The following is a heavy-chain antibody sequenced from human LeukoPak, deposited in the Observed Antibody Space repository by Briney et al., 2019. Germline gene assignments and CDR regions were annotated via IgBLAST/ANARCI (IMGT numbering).Heavy chain of an antibody. D-gene: IGHD2-21*02. CDR3: AREMRYCGGDCNSWFDP. J-gene: IGHJ5*02. CDR2: IYYSGRT. V-gene: IGHV4-39*02. CDR1: GGSVSTSHYY. Sequence: SETLSLTCTVSGGSVSTSHYYWGWIRQPPGKGLEWIGYIYYSGRTYYNPSLKSRVTISVDTSKNEFSLKLSSVTAADTAVYYCAREMRYCGGDCNSWFDPWGQGTLVTVSS.